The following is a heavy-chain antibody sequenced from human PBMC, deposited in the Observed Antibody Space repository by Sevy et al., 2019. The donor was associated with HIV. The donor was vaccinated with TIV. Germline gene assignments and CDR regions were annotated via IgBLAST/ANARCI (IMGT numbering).Heavy chain of an antibody. V-gene: IGHV4-34*01. CDR3: ARGYDYVWGSYRWGIDY. CDR2: INHSGST. J-gene: IGHJ4*02. CDR1: GGSFSGYY. D-gene: IGHD3-16*02. Sequence: LSLTCAVYGGSFSGYYWSWIRQPPGKGLEWIGEINHSGSTNYNPSLKSRVTISVDTSKNQFSLKLSSVTAADTAVYYCARGYDYVWGSYRWGIDYWGQGTLVTVSS.